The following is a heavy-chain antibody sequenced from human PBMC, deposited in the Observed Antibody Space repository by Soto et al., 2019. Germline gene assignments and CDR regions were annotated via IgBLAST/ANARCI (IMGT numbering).Heavy chain of an antibody. J-gene: IGHJ4*02. CDR1: GYTLTNYA. D-gene: IGHD1-26*01. Sequence: ASVKVSCKASGYTLTNYAISWVRQAPGQGLEWMGIINPSGGSTSYAQKFQGRVTMTRDTSTSTVYMELSSLRSEDTAVYYCARAYSGSYIRAFDYWGQGTLVTVSS. CDR3: ARAYSGSYIRAFDY. CDR2: INPSGGST. V-gene: IGHV1-46*03.